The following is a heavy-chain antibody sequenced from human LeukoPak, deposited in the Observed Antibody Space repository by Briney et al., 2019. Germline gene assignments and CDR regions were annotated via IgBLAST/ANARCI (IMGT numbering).Heavy chain of an antibody. CDR1: GDSLSNFY. V-gene: IGHV4-59*01. CDR3: ARGLSSTRRESDY. Sequence: SETLSLTCSVSGDSLSNFYWSWIRQPPGKGLEWIGYIDYRGRTSYNPSLKSRVTISIDTSKNQFSLRLKSMAAADTAVYFCARGLSSTRRESDYWGQGTLVTASS. J-gene: IGHJ4*02. D-gene: IGHD3-10*01. CDR2: IDYRGRT.